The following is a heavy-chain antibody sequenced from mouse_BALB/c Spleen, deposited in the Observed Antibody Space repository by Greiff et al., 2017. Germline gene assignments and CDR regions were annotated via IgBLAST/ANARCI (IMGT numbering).Heavy chain of an antibody. Sequence: LVESGAELVRPGVSVKISCKGSGYTFTDYAMHWVKQSHAKSLEWIGVISTYYGDASYNQKFKGKATMTVDKSSSTAYMELARLTSEDSAIYYCARGGGYYYFDYWGQGTTLTVSS. V-gene: IGHV1S137*01. CDR3: ARGGGYYYFDY. CDR1: GYTFTDYA. J-gene: IGHJ2*01. D-gene: IGHD2-3*01. CDR2: ISTYYGDA.